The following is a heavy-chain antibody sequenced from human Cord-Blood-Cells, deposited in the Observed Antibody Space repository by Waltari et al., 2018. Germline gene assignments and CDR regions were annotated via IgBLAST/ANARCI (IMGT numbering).Heavy chain of an antibody. J-gene: IGHJ4*02. D-gene: IGHD7-27*01. Sequence: QVQLQESGPGLVKPSQTLSLTCTVSGGSISSGGYYWSWIRQPPGKGLGWIGYIYYSGSTYYNPSLKSRVTISVDTSKNQFSRKLSSVTAADTAVYYCARGPLGIQRGGEFGYWGQGTLVTVSS. V-gene: IGHV4-31*03. CDR2: IYYSGST. CDR1: GGSISSGGYY. CDR3: ARGPLGIQRGGEFGY.